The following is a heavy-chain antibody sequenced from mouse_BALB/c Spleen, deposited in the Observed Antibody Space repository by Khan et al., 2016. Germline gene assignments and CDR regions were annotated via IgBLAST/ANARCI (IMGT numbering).Heavy chain of an antibody. J-gene: IGHJ1*01. CDR1: GFTFSSFG. CDR2: ISSGSSTI. CDR3: ARREGNCDWYFDV. D-gene: IGHD2-1*01. V-gene: IGHV5-17*02. Sequence: EVELVESGGGLVQPGGSRKLSCAASGFTFSSFGMHWVRQAPEKGLEWVAYISSGSSTIYYADTVKGRFTISRDNPKNTLFLQMTSLRSEDTGMYYCARREGNCDWYFDVWGAGTTVTVSS.